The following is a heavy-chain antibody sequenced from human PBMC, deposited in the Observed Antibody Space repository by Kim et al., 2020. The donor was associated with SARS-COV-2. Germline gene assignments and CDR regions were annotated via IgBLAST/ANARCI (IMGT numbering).Heavy chain of an antibody. Sequence: GGSLRLSCAASGFTFSSYSMNWVRQAPGKGLEWVSSISSSSSYIYYADSVKGRFTISRDNAKNSLYLQMNSLRAEDTAVYYCAREVNIVVVPAAIYDDYYYYGMDVWAKGPRSPSP. CDR2: ISSSSSYI. CDR3: AREVNIVVVPAAIYDDYYYYGMDV. V-gene: IGHV3-21*01. D-gene: IGHD2-2*01. CDR1: GFTFSSYS. J-gene: IGHJ6*02.